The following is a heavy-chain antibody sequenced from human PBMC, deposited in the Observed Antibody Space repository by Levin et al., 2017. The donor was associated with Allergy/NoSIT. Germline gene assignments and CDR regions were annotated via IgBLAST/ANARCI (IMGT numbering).Heavy chain of an antibody. D-gene: IGHD6-6*01. CDR3: ARDRPGYSSSAQGASWFDP. Sequence: SETLSLTCTVSGGSISSYYWSWIRQPPGKGLEWIGYIYYSGSTNYNPSLKSRVTISVDTSKNQFSLKLSSVTAADTAVYYCARDRPGYSSSAQGASWFDPWGQGTLVTVSS. V-gene: IGHV4-59*01. J-gene: IGHJ5*02. CDR1: GGSISSYY. CDR2: IYYSGST.